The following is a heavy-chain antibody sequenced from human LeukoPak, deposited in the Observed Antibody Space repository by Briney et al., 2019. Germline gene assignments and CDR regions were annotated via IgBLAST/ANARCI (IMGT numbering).Heavy chain of an antibody. J-gene: IGHJ4*02. V-gene: IGHV4-61*01. CDR1: GYSISSGYY. CDR3: ASRKLGNDC. Sequence: PSETLSLTCTVSGYSISSGYYWSWIRQSPGKGLEWIGYIYHTGSTSYSPSLKSRVTISADTSQNQFSLKLSSVTAADTAVYYCASRKLGNDCWGQGTLVTVSS. CDR2: IYHTGST. D-gene: IGHD7-27*01.